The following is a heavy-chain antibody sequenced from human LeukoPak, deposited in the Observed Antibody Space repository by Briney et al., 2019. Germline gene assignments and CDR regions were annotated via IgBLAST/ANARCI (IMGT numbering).Heavy chain of an antibody. CDR1: RFTFRTFA. D-gene: IGHD4-17*01. CDR3: AKVYRDNGDYFAFNV. V-gene: IGHV3-23*01. J-gene: IGHJ3*01. Sequence: GGSLRLSCAASRFTFRTFAMTWVRQAPGQGLEWVSSISDSGGNTYYADSVKGRFTISRDNSRNTLYLQMSSLRAEDTAVYYCAKVYRDNGDYFAFNVWGQGSMVTVSS. CDR2: ISDSGGNT.